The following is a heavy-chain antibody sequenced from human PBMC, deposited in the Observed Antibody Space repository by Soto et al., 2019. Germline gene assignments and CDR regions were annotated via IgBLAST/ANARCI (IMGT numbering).Heavy chain of an antibody. Sequence: EVQLVESGGGLVKPGGSLRLSCAASGFTFSNAWMSWVRQAPGKGLEWGGRIKSKTDGGTTDYAAPVKGRFTISRDDSNNTMYLQMNSLKTEDTDVYYCTTAVPWRMKGWGQGSMVTVSS. CDR3: TTAVPWRMKG. CDR1: GFTFSNAW. CDR2: IKSKTDGGTT. D-gene: IGHD3-10*01. J-gene: IGHJ4*02. V-gene: IGHV3-15*01.